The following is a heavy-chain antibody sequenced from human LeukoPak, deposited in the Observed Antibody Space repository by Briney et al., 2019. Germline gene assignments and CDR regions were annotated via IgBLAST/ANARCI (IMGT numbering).Heavy chain of an antibody. CDR3: TRGPGQITTKADC. D-gene: IGHD1-26*01. CDR1: GFTFNTYA. CDR2: ISSGGDTT. J-gene: IGHJ4*02. V-gene: IGHV3-48*01. Sequence: GGSLRLSCAASGFTFNTYAMNWVRQAPGKGLEWVSYISSGGDTTYHADPVKGRFTISRDNAKNSLYLQMNSLRAEDTAMYYCTRGPGQITTKADCWGRGTLVTVSS.